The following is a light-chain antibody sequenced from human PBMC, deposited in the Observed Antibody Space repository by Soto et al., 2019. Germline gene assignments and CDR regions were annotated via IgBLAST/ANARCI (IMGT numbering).Light chain of an antibody. CDR1: QSVSSSY. V-gene: IGKV3-20*01. CDR3: QQYGSSPMYT. J-gene: IGKJ2*01. CDR2: GAS. Sequence: EIVLTQSPGTLSLSPGERATLSCRASQSVSSSYLAWYQQKPGQAPRLLIYGASGRATGIPDRFSGSGSGTDFTLTISTLEPEVFAVYYCQQYGSSPMYTFGQGTKLEIK.